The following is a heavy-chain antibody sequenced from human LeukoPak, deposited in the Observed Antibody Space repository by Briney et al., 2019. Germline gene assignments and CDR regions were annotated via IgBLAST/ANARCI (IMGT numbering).Heavy chain of an antibody. CDR3: ASLTVV. Sequence: GGSLRLSCVASGFTVSSNYMSWVRQAPGKGLEWVSVIHSDGSPHYADSVKGRFTISRDNSKSTLYLQMNSLRAEDTAVYYCASLTVVWGQGTLVTVSS. CDR1: GFTVSSNY. D-gene: IGHD2-15*01. V-gene: IGHV3-66*01. J-gene: IGHJ4*02. CDR2: IHSDGSP.